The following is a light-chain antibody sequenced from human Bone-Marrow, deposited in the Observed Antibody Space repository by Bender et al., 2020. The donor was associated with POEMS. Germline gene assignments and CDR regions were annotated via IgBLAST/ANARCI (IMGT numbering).Light chain of an antibody. CDR3: QTWDTGIQV. Sequence: QLVVTQSPSASASLGASVRLTCTLSSGHSSYGIAWHQQQSEMGPRFLIKINVDGSHIKGDGIPDRFSGSRSGAECYLTISSLQSEDEADYYCQTWDTGIQVFGGGTKLTVL. CDR2: INVDGSH. CDR1: SGHSSYG. V-gene: IGLV4-69*01. J-gene: IGLJ3*02.